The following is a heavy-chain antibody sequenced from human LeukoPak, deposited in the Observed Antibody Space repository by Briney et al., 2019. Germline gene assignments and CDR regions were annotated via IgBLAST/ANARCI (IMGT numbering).Heavy chain of an antibody. CDR2: ILFHGNTD. CDR3: ARGPTSRSVDAPLDL. J-gene: IGHJ5*02. V-gene: IGHV3-30*01. Sequence: PGGSLRLSCAASGFTFRSYAMHWARQAPGKGLEWVAAILFHGNTDYYADPVKGRFTISSDNSKNTLLLQLNVTATENAVVYYAARGPTSRSVDAPLDLWGQGTLVTVAS. CDR1: GFTFRSYA.